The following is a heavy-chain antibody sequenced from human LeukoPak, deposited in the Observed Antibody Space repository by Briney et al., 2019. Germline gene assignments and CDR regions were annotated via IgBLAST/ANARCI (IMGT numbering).Heavy chain of an antibody. CDR2: TKSKTDGGTT. V-gene: IGHV3-15*01. Sequence: GGSLRLSCAASGFTFSNAWMSWVRQAPGKGLEWVGRTKSKTDGGTTDYAAPVKGRFTISRDDSKNTLYLQMNSLKTEDTAVYYCTTEGAGYFDYWGQGTLVTVSS. J-gene: IGHJ4*02. CDR1: GFTFSNAW. D-gene: IGHD6-19*01. CDR3: TTEGAGYFDY.